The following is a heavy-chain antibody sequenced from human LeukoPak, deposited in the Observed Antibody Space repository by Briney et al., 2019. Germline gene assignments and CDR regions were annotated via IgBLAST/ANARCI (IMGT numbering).Heavy chain of an antibody. CDR3: AKRSLGYSYGGNFDY. J-gene: IGHJ4*02. CDR2: ISGSGGST. Sequence: GTLSLTCAVSGGSISSSNWWSWVRQPPGKGLEWVSAISGSGGSTYYADSVKGRFTISRDNSKNTLYLQMNSLRAEDTAVYYCAKRSLGYSYGGNFDYWGQGTLVTVSS. D-gene: IGHD5-18*01. CDR1: GGSISSSN. V-gene: IGHV3-23*01.